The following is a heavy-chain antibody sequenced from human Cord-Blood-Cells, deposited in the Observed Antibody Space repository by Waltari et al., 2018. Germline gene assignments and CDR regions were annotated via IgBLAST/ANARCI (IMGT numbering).Heavy chain of an antibody. CDR3: ARDLFIYSSSWYDAFDI. Sequence: QVQLQESGPGLVKPSETLSLTCTVSGYSISSGYYWGWIRQPPGKGLEWIGSIYHSGRTSSTPSLKSRVTISLETSKNQFSLKLSSVTAADTAVYYCARDLFIYSSSWYDAFDIWGQGTMVTVSS. D-gene: IGHD6-13*01. CDR2: IYHSGRT. CDR1: GYSISSGYY. V-gene: IGHV4-38-2*02. J-gene: IGHJ3*02.